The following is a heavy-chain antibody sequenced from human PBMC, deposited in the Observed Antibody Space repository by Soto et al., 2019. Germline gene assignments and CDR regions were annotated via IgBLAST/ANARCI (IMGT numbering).Heavy chain of an antibody. V-gene: IGHV4-4*02. CDR3: ARSAGWYAVHS. J-gene: IGHJ4*02. D-gene: IGHD6-19*01. CDR2: VFHTGTT. Sequence: QVQLQESGPGLVKPSGTLSLTCAVSGDSVSSPYYWCWVRQPPGKGLEWIGEVFHTGTTSYNPSLRSRVTISMDKSINPFSLVLSSVTAADTAVYYCARSAGWYAVHSWGPGTLVIVSS. CDR1: GDSVSSPYY.